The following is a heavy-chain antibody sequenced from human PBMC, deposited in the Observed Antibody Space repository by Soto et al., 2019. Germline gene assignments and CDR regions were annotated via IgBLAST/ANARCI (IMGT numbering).Heavy chain of an antibody. J-gene: IGHJ6*02. CDR2: IYYSGST. D-gene: IGHD6-13*01. CDR3: ASTWGAAAGTGYYYGMDV. V-gene: IGHV4-39*01. Sequence: SETLSLTCTVSGGSISSSSYYWGWIRQPPGKGLEWIGSIYYSGSTYYNPSLKSRVTISVDTSKNQFSLKLSSVTAADTAVYYCASTWGAAAGTGYYYGMDVWGQGTTVTVSS. CDR1: GGSISSSSYY.